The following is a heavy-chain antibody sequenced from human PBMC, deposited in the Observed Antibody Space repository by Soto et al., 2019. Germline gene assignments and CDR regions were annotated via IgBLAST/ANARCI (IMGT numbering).Heavy chain of an antibody. Sequence: HPGGSLRLSCVASGFTFSKSWMNWVRQAPGKGLQWVANINQDGSEKSYVDSVKGRFTISRDNARNSLFLQMDSLGVDDTAVYFCSRPYSSSRYFDPWGQGTLVTVSS. CDR2: INQDGSEK. D-gene: IGHD6-13*01. J-gene: IGHJ5*02. CDR3: SRPYSSSRYFDP. V-gene: IGHV3-7*01. CDR1: GFTFSKSW.